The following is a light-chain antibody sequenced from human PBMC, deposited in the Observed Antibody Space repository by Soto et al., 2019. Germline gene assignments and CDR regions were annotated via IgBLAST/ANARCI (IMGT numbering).Light chain of an antibody. Sequence: DIQMTQSPSSVSASVGDRVTITCRASQDISSWLAWYQQKPGKAPNLPIYAASTLQSGVPSRFSGSGSGTDFTLTISSLQPEECATYDCQQGTSLPVTFGGGTKVEIK. V-gene: IGKV1-12*01. CDR2: AAS. CDR1: QDISSW. CDR3: QQGTSLPVT. J-gene: IGKJ4*01.